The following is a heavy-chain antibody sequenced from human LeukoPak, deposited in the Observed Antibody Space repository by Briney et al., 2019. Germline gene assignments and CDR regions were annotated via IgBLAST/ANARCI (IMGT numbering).Heavy chain of an antibody. V-gene: IGHV3-66*01. CDR2: IYSGGST. CDR3: ARCGSSWYFDY. J-gene: IGHJ4*02. D-gene: IGHD6-13*01. CDR1: GFTVSSNY. Sequence: GGSLRLSCAASGFTVSSNYMSWVRQAPGKGLEWVSVIYSGGSTYYADSVKGRFTISRDNSKNTLYLQMNSLRAEDTAVYYCARCGSSWYFDYWDQGTLVTVSS.